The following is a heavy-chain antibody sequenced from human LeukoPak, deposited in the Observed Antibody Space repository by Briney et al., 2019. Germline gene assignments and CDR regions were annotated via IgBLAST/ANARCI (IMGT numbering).Heavy chain of an antibody. CDR1: GGTFSSYA. V-gene: IGHV1-3*01. CDR2: IIAGNGNT. J-gene: IGHJ3*02. D-gene: IGHD6-19*01. CDR3: AREPGSSGWYTEAFDI. Sequence: ASVKVSCKASGGTFSSYAISWVRQAPGQGLEWMGGIIAGNGNTKYSQKFQGRVTITRDTSASTAYMELSSLRSEDTAVYYCAREPGSSGWYTEAFDIWGQGTMVTVSS.